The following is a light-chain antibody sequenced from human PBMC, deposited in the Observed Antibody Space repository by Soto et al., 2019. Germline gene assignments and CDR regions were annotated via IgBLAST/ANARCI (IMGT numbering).Light chain of an antibody. CDR3: QQNYRTPYT. CDR2: DAS. V-gene: IGKV1-5*01. J-gene: IGKJ5*01. CDR1: RSISDW. Sequence: DIQMTQSPSIMSPSVGDRVTITCRASRSISDWLAWYQQKPGKAPELLIFDASNLKSGVSSRFSGSGSGTEFSLTISSLQPEDFATYYCQQNYRTPYTFGQGTRLEIK.